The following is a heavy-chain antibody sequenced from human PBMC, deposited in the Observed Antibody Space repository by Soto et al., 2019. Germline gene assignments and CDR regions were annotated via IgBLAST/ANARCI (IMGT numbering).Heavy chain of an antibody. J-gene: IGHJ6*02. CDR3: ARGDATKIVVTTYYAMDV. V-gene: IGHV1-69*12. Sequence: QVQLVQSGAEVKKPGSSVKVSCKASGGSLSNYGISWVRQAPGQGLEWMGGIIPVFGPANYAQKFQGRVTITADESTNIVYMDVTSLRSEDTAVYYCARGDATKIVVTTYYAMDVWGQGTTVTVSS. CDR2: IIPVFGPA. D-gene: IGHD4-17*01. CDR1: GGSLSNYG.